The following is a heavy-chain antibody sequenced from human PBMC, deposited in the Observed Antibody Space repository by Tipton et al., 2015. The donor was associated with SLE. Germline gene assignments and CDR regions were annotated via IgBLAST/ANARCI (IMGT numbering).Heavy chain of an antibody. CDR2: IYHSGST. D-gene: IGHD3-22*01. CDR3: ARDLALYDSSGYFDY. CDR1: GYSISSGYY. Sequence: TLSLTCAVSGYSISSGYYWGWIRQPPGKGLEWIGSIYHSGSTYYNPSLKSRVTISVDTSKNQFSLKLSSVTAADTAVYYCARDLALYDSSGYFDYWGQGTLVTVSS. V-gene: IGHV4-38-2*02. J-gene: IGHJ4*02.